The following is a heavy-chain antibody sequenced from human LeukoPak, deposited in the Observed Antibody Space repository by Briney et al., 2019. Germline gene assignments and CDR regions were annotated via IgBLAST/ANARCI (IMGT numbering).Heavy chain of an antibody. V-gene: IGHV4-38-2*01. J-gene: IGHJ4*02. D-gene: IGHD5-24*01. Sequence: SETLSLTCAVSGYSISSGYYWGWIRQPPGKGLEWIGSIYHSGGTYYNPSLKSRVTISVDTSKNQFSLKLSSVTAADTAVYYCARRGDGYNQRGFDYWGQGTLVTVSS. CDR1: GYSISSGYY. CDR2: IYHSGGT. CDR3: ARRGDGYNQRGFDY.